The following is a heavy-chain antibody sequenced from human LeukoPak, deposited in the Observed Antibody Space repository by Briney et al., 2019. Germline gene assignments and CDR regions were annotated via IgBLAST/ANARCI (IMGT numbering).Heavy chain of an antibody. Sequence: PSETLSLTCTASGGSISSSSYYWGWIRQPPGKGLEWIGSIYYSGSTYYNPSLKSRVTISVDTSKNQFSLKLSSVTAADTAVYYCARHPYSGYDFPLDYWGQGTLVTVSS. V-gene: IGHV4-39*01. CDR3: ARHPYSGYDFPLDY. CDR2: IYYSGST. CDR1: GGSISSSSYY. D-gene: IGHD5-12*01. J-gene: IGHJ4*02.